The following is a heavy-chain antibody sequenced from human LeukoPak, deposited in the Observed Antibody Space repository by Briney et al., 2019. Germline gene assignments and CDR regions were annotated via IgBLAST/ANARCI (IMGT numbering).Heavy chain of an antibody. Sequence: PGGSLRLSCAASGFTFSSYAMSWVRQAPGKGLEWVSAISGRGGSTYYADSVKGRFTISRDNSMNTLYLQMNSLRAEDTAVYYCAKGGEYDFWSGKPPPTVGFDYWGQGTLVTVSS. D-gene: IGHD3-3*01. CDR1: GFTFSSYA. CDR3: AKGGEYDFWSGKPPPTVGFDY. J-gene: IGHJ4*02. CDR2: ISGRGGST. V-gene: IGHV3-23*01.